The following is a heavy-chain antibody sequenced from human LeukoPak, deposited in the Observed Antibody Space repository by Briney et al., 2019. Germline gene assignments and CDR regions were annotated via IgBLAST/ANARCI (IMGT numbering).Heavy chain of an antibody. J-gene: IGHJ4*02. Sequence: PGGSLRLSCAASGFTFSNAWMSWVRQAPGKGLEWVGRIKSKTDGGTTDYAAPVKGRFTISRDDSKNTLYLQMNSLKTEDTAVYYCTTRHLWFGELLHDYYFDYRGQGTLVTVSS. D-gene: IGHD3-10*01. CDR1: GFTFSNAW. CDR2: IKSKTDGGTT. V-gene: IGHV3-15*01. CDR3: TTRHLWFGELLHDYYFDY.